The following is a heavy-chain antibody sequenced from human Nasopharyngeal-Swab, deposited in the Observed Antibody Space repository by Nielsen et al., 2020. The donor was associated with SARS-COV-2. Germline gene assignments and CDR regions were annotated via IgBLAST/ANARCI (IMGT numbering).Heavy chain of an antibody. CDR1: GYTCINYG. D-gene: IGHD3-9*01. V-gene: IGHV1-18*01. J-gene: IGHJ6*02. Sequence: ASVKVSCKASGYTCINYGISWVRQAPGQGLEWMGWISAYNGNTNYAQKLQDRVTMTTDTSTSTVYMELGSLRSDDTAVYYCALSEPAGYHHGMDVWGQGTTVTVSS. CDR2: ISAYNGNT. CDR3: ALSEPAGYHHGMDV.